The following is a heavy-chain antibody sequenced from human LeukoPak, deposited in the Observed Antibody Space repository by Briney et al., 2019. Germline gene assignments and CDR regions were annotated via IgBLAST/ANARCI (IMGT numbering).Heavy chain of an antibody. J-gene: IGHJ4*02. D-gene: IGHD1-7*01. Sequence: SETLSLTCAVYGGSFSGYYWSWIRQPPGKGLEWIGEINHSGSTNYNPSLKSRVTISVDTSKNQFSLKLSSVTAADTAVCYCARAGYNWNYARYFDYWGQGTLVTVSS. V-gene: IGHV4-34*01. CDR3: ARAGYNWNYARYFDY. CDR2: INHSGST. CDR1: GGSFSGYY.